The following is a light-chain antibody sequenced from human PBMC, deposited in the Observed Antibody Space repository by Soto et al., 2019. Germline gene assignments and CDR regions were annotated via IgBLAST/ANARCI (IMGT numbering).Light chain of an antibody. CDR2: GAS. V-gene: IGKV3-15*01. CDR3: QQYNNWPET. Sequence: EIVMTQSPATLSVSPGERATLSCRASQSVSSNLAWYQQKPGQAPRLLIYGASTRATGIPARFSGSGSGTEFTLTISSLQSEDFAVYYCQQYNNWPETFGQGTKGEIK. J-gene: IGKJ1*01. CDR1: QSVSSN.